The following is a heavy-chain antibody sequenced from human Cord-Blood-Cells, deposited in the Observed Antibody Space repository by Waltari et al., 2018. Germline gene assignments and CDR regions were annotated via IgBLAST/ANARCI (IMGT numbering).Heavy chain of an antibody. Sequence: QVQLQESGPGLAKPSGTLSLTCAVSGGSISSSNWWSWVRQPPGKGLEWIGEIYHSGSTNYIPSRTSRVTISVDKSKNQVSLKLSSVTAADTAVYYCARDLGGGYYYFDYWGQGTLVTVSS. CDR2: IYHSGST. J-gene: IGHJ4*02. D-gene: IGHD3-22*01. CDR3: ARDLGGGYYYFDY. CDR1: GGSISSSNW. V-gene: IGHV4-4*02.